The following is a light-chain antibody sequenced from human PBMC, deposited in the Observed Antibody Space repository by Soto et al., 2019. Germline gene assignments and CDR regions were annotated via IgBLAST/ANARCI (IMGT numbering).Light chain of an antibody. Sequence: DIQMTQSPSSVSASVGDRVTITCRASQAIDSWLAWYQQKPGEAPKLLIFTGSLLHSGVPPRFSGSGSGTDFTLTISSLQPEDFATYYCQQYDYLISFGGGTRVEIK. CDR2: TGS. CDR1: QAIDSW. J-gene: IGKJ4*01. V-gene: IGKV1-12*01. CDR3: QQYDYLIS.